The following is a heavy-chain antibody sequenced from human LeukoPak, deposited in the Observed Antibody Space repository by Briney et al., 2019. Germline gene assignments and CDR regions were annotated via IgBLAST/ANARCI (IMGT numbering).Heavy chain of an antibody. Sequence: GGSLRLSCGASGFTFDDYAMHWVRQAPGKGLEWVSGINWNSGSIAYADSVKGRFTISRDNAENSLYLQMNSLRAEDTAVYYCARSIVGATTLDYWGQGTLVTVSS. CDR3: ARSIVGATTLDY. J-gene: IGHJ4*02. CDR2: INWNSGSI. V-gene: IGHV3-9*01. CDR1: GFTFDDYA. D-gene: IGHD1-26*01.